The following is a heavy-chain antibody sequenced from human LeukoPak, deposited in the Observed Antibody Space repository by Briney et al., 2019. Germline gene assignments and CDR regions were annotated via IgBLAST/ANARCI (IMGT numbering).Heavy chain of an antibody. J-gene: IGHJ4*02. CDR3: AKENDILTGQRYYFDY. V-gene: IGHV3-9*01. Sequence: GGSLRLSCAASGFTFDDYAMHWVRHAPGKGLEWVSGISWNSGSIGYADSVKGRFTISRDNAKNSLYLQMNSLRAEDTALYYCAKENDILTGQRYYFDYWGQGTLVTVSS. D-gene: IGHD3-9*01. CDR2: ISWNSGSI. CDR1: GFTFDDYA.